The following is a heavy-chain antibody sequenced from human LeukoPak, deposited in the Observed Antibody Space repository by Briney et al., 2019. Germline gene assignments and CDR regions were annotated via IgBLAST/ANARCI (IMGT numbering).Heavy chain of an antibody. J-gene: IGHJ3*02. CDR3: ARDYYYDSSGYSGDAFDI. V-gene: IGHV4-39*07. Sequence: SETLSLTCTVSGGSISSSSYYWDWIRQPPGKGLEWIGSIYYSGSTYYNPSLKSRVTISVDTSKNQFSLKLSSVTAADTAVYYCARDYYYDSSGYSGDAFDIWGQGTMVTVSS. D-gene: IGHD3-22*01. CDR1: GGSISSSSYY. CDR2: IYYSGST.